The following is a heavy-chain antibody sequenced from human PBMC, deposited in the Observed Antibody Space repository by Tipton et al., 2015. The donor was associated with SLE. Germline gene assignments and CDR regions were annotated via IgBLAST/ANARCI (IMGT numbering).Heavy chain of an antibody. CDR3: ARVGGYSSPIGI. J-gene: IGHJ3*02. CDR1: GGSFSGYY. CDR2: IYYSGST. D-gene: IGHD5-18*01. V-gene: IGHV4-59*01. Sequence: TLSLTCAVYGGSFSGYYGSWIRQPPGKGLEWIGYIYYSGSTYYNPSLKSRVTISVDTSKKQFSLKLSSVTAADTAVYYCARVGGYSSPIGIWGQGTMVTVSS.